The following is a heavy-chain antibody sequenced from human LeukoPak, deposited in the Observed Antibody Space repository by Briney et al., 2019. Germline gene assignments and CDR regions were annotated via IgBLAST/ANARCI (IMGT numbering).Heavy chain of an antibody. J-gene: IGHJ3*02. V-gene: IGHV3-53*01. CDR3: ARTRKSWRDAFDI. D-gene: IGHD6-6*01. Sequence: QAGGSLRLSCAASGFIFSDFWMTWVRQAPGKGLEWVSVIYSGGSTYYADSVKGRFTISRDNSKNTLYLQMNSLRAEDTAVYYCARTRKSWRDAFDIWGQGTMVTVSS. CDR1: GFIFSDFW. CDR2: IYSGGST.